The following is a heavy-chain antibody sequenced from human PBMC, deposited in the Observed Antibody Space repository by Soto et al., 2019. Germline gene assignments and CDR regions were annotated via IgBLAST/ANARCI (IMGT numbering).Heavy chain of an antibody. CDR1: GDSVSSNSAA. CDR2: TYYRSKWYN. V-gene: IGHV6-1*01. J-gene: IGHJ3*02. D-gene: IGHD6-19*01. CDR3: ARGGRVGQWLVLGAEVPDAFHI. Sequence: PSQTLSLTCAISGDSVSSNSAAWNWIRQSPSRGLEWLGRTYYRSKWYNDYAVSVKSRITINPDTSKNQFSLQLNSVTPADTAVYYCARGGRVGQWLVLGAEVPDAFHIWGQGTMVTVS.